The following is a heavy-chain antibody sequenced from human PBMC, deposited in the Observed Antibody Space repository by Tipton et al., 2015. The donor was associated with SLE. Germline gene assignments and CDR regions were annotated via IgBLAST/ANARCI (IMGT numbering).Heavy chain of an antibody. J-gene: IGHJ6*02. CDR3: AGELVPYYYGMDV. Sequence: SLRLSCAASGFTFRSFALGWVRQAPGKGLEWVSGISWNSGSIGYADSVKGRLTISRDNAKNSLYLQMNSLRAEDTAVYYCAGELVPYYYGMDVWGQGTTVTVSS. D-gene: IGHD1-26*01. V-gene: IGHV3-9*01. CDR2: ISWNSGSI. CDR1: GFTFRSFA.